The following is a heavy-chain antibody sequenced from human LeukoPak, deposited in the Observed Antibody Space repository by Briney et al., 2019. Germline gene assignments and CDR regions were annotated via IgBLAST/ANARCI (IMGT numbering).Heavy chain of an antibody. Sequence: GRSLRLSCAASGVSLSGDSMNWVRQAPGRGPEWVSLISTTSISIYYADSVRGRFTISRDNAKNSLYMKMNSLRAEDTAVYYCARAVGAAHFDCWGQGTLVTVST. CDR1: GVSLSGDS. D-gene: IGHD1-26*01. CDR2: ISTTSISI. V-gene: IGHV3-21*06. J-gene: IGHJ4*02. CDR3: ARAVGAAHFDC.